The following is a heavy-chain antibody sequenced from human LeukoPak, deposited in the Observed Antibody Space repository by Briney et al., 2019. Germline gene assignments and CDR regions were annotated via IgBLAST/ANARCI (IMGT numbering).Heavy chain of an antibody. J-gene: IGHJ3*02. CDR1: GFTFSDYW. V-gene: IGHV3-74*01. CDR2: IDSDGSDT. Sequence: GGSLRLSCAASGFTFSDYWMHWVRQAPGKGLVWVSCIDSDGSDTTYADSVKGRFTISRDNARNTVFLQMKSLRAEDTAVYYCARGFSIFGVVNDAFDIWGQGTMVTVSS. CDR3: ARGFSIFGVVNDAFDI. D-gene: IGHD3-3*01.